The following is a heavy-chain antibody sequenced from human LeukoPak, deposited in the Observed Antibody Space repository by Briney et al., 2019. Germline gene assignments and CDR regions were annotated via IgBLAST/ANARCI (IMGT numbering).Heavy chain of an antibody. Sequence: ASVKVSCKAAGYTFTGYYMHWGRQAAGEGGEWMGWINPNSGGTNYAQKFQGRVTMTRDTSISTAYMALSRLRSDDTAVYYCARDAGYCSGGSCYSYFDYWGQGTLVTVSS. CDR2: INPNSGGT. CDR3: ARDAGYCSGGSCYSYFDY. J-gene: IGHJ4*02. V-gene: IGHV1-2*02. D-gene: IGHD2-15*01. CDR1: GYTFTGYY.